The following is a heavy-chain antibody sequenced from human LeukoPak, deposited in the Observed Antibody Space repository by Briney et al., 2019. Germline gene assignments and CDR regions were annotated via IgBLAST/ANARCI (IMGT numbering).Heavy chain of an antibody. CDR1: GYNFANCW. CDR2: IYLGDSDT. CDR3: AMGPCGEEKLVGNWFDP. J-gene: IGHJ5*02. V-gene: IGHV5-51*01. D-gene: IGHD2-15*01. Sequence: GESLKISCTGSGYNFANCWIGWVRQMPGKGLEWMGIIYLGDSDTRYSPSFQGQVTISADKSISSAYLQWSSLKASDTAMYYCAMGPCGEEKLVGNWFDPWGQGTLVTVSS.